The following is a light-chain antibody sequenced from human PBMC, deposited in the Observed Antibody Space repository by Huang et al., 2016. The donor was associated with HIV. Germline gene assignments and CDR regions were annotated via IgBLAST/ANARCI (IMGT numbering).Light chain of an antibody. CDR2: GAS. J-gene: IGKJ1*01. V-gene: IGKV3-15*01. Sequence: IRMTQSPATLSVSPGERVTLSCRASQSVNSNLAWYKQKPGQAPRLLIDGASTRGTDFPTRFSGGGSGTEYVLNITRVQSDDFAIYYCQQYNNWPPWTFGQGTKMEVK. CDR1: QSVNSN. CDR3: QQYNNWPPWT.